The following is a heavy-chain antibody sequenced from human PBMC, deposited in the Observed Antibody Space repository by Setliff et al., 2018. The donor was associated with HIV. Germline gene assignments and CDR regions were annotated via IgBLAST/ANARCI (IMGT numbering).Heavy chain of an antibody. D-gene: IGHD2-8*01. Sequence: SETLSLTCTVSGGSINTYYWTWIRQSPGKGLEWIGYFYHSGSTNYNPSLKSRVSISVGTSKNEFSLNLSSLTAADTAVYYCARGQSCTNGVCYQYWGQGTLVTVSS. CDR1: GGSINTYY. J-gene: IGHJ4*02. V-gene: IGHV4-59*01. CDR3: ARGQSCTNGVCYQY. CDR2: FYHSGST.